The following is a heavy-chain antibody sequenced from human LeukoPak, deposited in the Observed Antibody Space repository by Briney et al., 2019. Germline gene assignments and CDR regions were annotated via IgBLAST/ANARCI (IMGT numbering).Heavy chain of an antibody. J-gene: IGHJ1*01. Sequence: SETLSPTCAVYGGSFSGYYWSWIRQPPGKGLEWIGEINHSGSTNYNPSLKCRVTISVDTSKNQFSLKLSSVTAADTAVYYCARAAGLRGYSYGPRLQHWGQGTLVTVSS. CDR3: ARAAGLRGYSYGPRLQH. CDR2: INHSGST. CDR1: GGSFSGYY. V-gene: IGHV4-34*01. D-gene: IGHD5-18*01.